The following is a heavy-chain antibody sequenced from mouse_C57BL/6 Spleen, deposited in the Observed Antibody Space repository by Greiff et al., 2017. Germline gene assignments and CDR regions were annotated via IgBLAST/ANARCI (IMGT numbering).Heavy chain of an antibody. Sequence: QVQLKESGAELARPGASVKLSCKASGYTFTSYGISWVKQRTGQGLEWIGELYPRSGTTYYNEKFKGKATLTADKSSSTALMELRSLTSADSAVYFCARKRVTTVPEDYWGQGTTLTVSS. CDR3: ARKRVTTVPEDY. D-gene: IGHD1-1*01. V-gene: IGHV1-81*01. CDR2: LYPRSGTT. CDR1: GYTFTSYG. J-gene: IGHJ2*01.